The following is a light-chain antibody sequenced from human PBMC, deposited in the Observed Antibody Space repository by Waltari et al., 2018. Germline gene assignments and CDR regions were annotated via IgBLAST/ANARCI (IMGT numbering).Light chain of an antibody. CDR3: QNYNSDPWT. V-gene: IGKV1-27*01. Sequence: DFQLTQSPSSLSASVGDRITLPCRPSQGVDIYLACYQHKAGKAPELLVYGASTVPSGVPSRFSGSGSGTTFTLTINSLQPEDVATYYCQNYNSDPWTFGQGTRVDIK. CDR1: QGVDIY. CDR2: GAS. J-gene: IGKJ1*01.